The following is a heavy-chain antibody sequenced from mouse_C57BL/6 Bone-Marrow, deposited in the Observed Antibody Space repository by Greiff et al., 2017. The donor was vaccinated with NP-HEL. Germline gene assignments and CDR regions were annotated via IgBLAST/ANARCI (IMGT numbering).Heavy chain of an antibody. D-gene: IGHD1-1*01. V-gene: IGHV1-50*01. CDR2: IDPSDSYT. J-gene: IGHJ3*01. CDR3: ARDGLLRPFAY. Sequence: QVQLQQPGAELVKPGASVKLSCKASGYTFTSYWMQWVKQRPGQGLEWLGEIDPSDSYTNYNQKFKGKATLTVDTASSTAYMQLSSLTSEDSAVYYCARDGLLRPFAYWGQGTLVTVSA. CDR1: GYTFTSYW.